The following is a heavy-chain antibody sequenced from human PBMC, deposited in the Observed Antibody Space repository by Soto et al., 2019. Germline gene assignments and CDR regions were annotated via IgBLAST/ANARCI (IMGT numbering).Heavy chain of an antibody. CDR3: ARDPGSRDSSGYYLVYGMDV. CDR1: GGSISGYY. D-gene: IGHD3-22*01. V-gene: IGHV4-4*07. J-gene: IGHJ6*02. Sequence: PSETLSLTCTVSGGSISGYYWSWIRQPAGKGLEWIGRIYTSGSTNYYPSLKSRVTMSVDTSKNQFSLKLSSVTAADTAVYYCARDPGSRDSSGYYLVYGMDVWGQGTTVTVSS. CDR2: IYTSGST.